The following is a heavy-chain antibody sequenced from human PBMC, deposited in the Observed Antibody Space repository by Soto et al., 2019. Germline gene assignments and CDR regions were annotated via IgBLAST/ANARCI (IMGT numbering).Heavy chain of an antibody. V-gene: IGHV3-7*05. Sequence: GGSLRLSCAASGFTLSSYWMSWVRQAPGKGLEWVANIKQDGSEKYYVDSVKGRFTICRDNAKNSLYLQMNSLRAEDTAVYYCARDLLSVLRIAAPGEAFDIWGQGTMVTVSS. CDR2: IKQDGSEK. CDR1: GFTLSSYW. D-gene: IGHD6-6*01. CDR3: ARDLLSVLRIAAPGEAFDI. J-gene: IGHJ3*02.